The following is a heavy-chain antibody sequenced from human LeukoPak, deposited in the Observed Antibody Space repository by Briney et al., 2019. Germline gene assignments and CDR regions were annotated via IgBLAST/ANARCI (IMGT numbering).Heavy chain of an antibody. J-gene: IGHJ4*02. V-gene: IGHV4-59*08. D-gene: IGHD6-13*01. CDR3: ARLRRSSSPLIDY. Sequence: SETLSLTCTVSGGSISSYYWSWIRQPPGKGLEWIGYIYYSGSTNYNPSLKSRVTISVDTSKNQFSLKLSSVTAADTAVYYCARLRRSSSPLIDYWGQGTLVTVSS. CDR2: IYYSGST. CDR1: GGSISSYY.